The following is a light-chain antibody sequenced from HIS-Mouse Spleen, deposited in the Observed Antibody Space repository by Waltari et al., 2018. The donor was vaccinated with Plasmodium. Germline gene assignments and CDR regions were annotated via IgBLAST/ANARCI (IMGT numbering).Light chain of an antibody. Sequence: SYELTQPPSVSVSPGQTARNTCSGDALPKKYAYWYQQKSGQAPVLVIYEDSKRPSGIPERFSGSSSGTMATLTSSGAQVEDEADYYCYSTDSSGNHRVFGGGTKLTVL. CDR1: ALPKKY. V-gene: IGLV3-10*01. CDR3: YSTDSSGNHRV. CDR2: EDS. J-gene: IGLJ3*02.